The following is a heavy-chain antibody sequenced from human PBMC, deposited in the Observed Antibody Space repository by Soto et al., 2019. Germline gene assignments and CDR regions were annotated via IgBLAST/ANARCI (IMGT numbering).Heavy chain of an antibody. CDR1: GYTFTSYG. CDR2: ISAYNGNT. CDR3: ARSGYCSGGSCYSGSGGLNY. Sequence: QVQLVQSGAEVKKPGASVKVSCKASGYTFTSYGISWVRQAPGQGLEWMGWISAYNGNTNYAQKLQGRVTMTTDTPTSTAYMELRSLRSDDTAVYYCARSGYCSGGSCYSGSGGLNYWGQGTLVTVSS. J-gene: IGHJ4*02. V-gene: IGHV1-18*01. D-gene: IGHD2-15*01.